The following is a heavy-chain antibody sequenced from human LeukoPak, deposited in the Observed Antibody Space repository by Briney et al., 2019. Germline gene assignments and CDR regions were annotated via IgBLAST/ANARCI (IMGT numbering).Heavy chain of an antibody. CDR1: GYTFTSYY. J-gene: IGHJ4*02. V-gene: IGHV1-46*01. CDR3: ARGDDYGDECFDY. CDR2: INHSAGTK. Sequence: ASVTVSCRASGYTFTSYYMHWVRQPPGKGLEWLGLINHSAGTKIYAQKFQGRVTMTRDTSTSTVYMELSSLRSEDTAVYYFARGDDYGDECFDYGGQGALVTVSS. D-gene: IGHD4-17*01.